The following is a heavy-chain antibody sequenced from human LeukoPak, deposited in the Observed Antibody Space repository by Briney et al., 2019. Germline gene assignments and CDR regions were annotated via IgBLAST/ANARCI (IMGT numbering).Heavy chain of an antibody. Sequence: PRGSLRHSCVTSGFTFSRYSMRWVRQAPGKGLEWVSSIYFTGNYISYADSVKGRFTISRDNAKNSLYLQMNSLRAEDTAVYYCAREFNTVGNFDYWGQGTPVTVSS. CDR2: IYFTGNYI. J-gene: IGHJ4*02. V-gene: IGHV3-21*01. CDR3: AREFNTVGNFDY. CDR1: GFTFSRYS.